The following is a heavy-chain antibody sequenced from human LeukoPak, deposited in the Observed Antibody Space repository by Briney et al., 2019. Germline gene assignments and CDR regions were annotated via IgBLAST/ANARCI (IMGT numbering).Heavy chain of an antibody. D-gene: IGHD2-15*01. CDR3: ARETAHYVVVVAATNDAFDI. V-gene: IGHV4-30-4*07. Sequence: SETLSLTCAVSGGSISSGGYSWSWIRQPPGKGLEWIGYIYYSGSTYYNPSLKSRVTISVDTSKNQFSLKLSSVTAADTAVYYCARETAHYVVVVAATNDAFDIWGQGTMVTVSS. CDR1: GGSISSGGYS. J-gene: IGHJ3*02. CDR2: IYYSGST.